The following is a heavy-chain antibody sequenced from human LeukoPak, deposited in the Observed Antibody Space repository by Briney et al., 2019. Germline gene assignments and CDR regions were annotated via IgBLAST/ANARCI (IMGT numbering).Heavy chain of an antibody. D-gene: IGHD2/OR15-2a*01. CDR1: GFAFTDHY. J-gene: IGHJ4*02. V-gene: IGHV1-2*02. CDR2: IGPHSTFT. Sequence: ASVKVSCKSSGFAFTDHYIHWVRQGPGQGREWMGYIGPHSTFTSSPQEFQGRVTMTRDASMSTAYMELTRLTSDDTAVYYCVREGEGPLSKDFDYWGQGTLVTVSS. CDR3: VREGEGPLSKDFDY.